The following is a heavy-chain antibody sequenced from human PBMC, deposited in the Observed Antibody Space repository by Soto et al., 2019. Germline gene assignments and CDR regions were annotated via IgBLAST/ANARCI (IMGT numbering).Heavy chain of an antibody. CDR2: ISGSGGST. CDR3: ARGRYSSGWSDAFDI. D-gene: IGHD6-19*01. V-gene: IGHV3-23*01. Sequence: PGGSLRLSCAASGFTFSSYAMSWVRQAPGKGLEWVSAISGSGGSTYYADSVKGRFTISRDNSKNTLYLQMSRLRSDDTAVYYCARGRYSSGWSDAFDIWGQGTMVTVSS. CDR1: GFTFSSYA. J-gene: IGHJ3*02.